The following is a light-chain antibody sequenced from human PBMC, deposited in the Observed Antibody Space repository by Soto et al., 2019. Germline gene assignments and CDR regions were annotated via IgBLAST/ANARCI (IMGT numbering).Light chain of an antibody. CDR3: SAWDESLSGWV. CDR2: RNN. J-gene: IGLJ3*02. CDR1: SSNIGSSY. V-gene: IGLV1-47*01. Sequence: QSVLTQPPSVSGTPGQRVTISCSGSSSNIGSSYVYWYQQLPGTAPKLLIYRNNQWPSGVPDRFSGSKAGTSASLVISGLRSEDEADYYCSAWDESLSGWVFGGGTKLTVL.